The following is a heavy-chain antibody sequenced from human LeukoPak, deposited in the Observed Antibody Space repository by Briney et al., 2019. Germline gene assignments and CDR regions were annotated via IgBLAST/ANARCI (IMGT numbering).Heavy chain of an antibody. CDR3: ARANSGYDVYYFDY. CDR1: GDSVSSNSVA. Sequence: SQTLSLTCAISGDSVSSNSVAWNWIRQSPSRGLEWLGRTYYKSKWFNEYAPSVQSRISINPDTSKNQFSLQLNSLTPDDTAVYYCARANSGYDVYYFDYWGQGTLVTVSS. J-gene: IGHJ4*02. V-gene: IGHV6-1*01. CDR2: TYYKSKWFN. D-gene: IGHD5-12*01.